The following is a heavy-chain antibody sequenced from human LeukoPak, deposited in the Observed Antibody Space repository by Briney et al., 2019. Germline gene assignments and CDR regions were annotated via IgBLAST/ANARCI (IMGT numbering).Heavy chain of an antibody. J-gene: IGHJ4*02. CDR2: IYYSGST. V-gene: IGHV4-59*01. CDR3: ARGRLAAAVEPGDY. Sequence: SETLSLTCTVSGGSISSYYWSWIRQPPGKGLEWIGYIYYSGSTNYNPSLKSRVTISVDTSKNQFSLKLSSVTAADTAVYYCARGRLAAAVEPGDYWGQGTLVTVSS. D-gene: IGHD6-13*01. CDR1: GGSISSYY.